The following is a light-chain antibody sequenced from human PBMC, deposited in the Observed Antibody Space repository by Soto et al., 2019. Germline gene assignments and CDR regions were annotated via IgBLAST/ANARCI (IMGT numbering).Light chain of an antibody. J-gene: IGKJ4*01. CDR3: QQYDDYPLT. CDR2: EAS. Sequence: DIQVTQSPSTLSASVGDRVTITCLASQSISTWLSWYQQKPGKAPKLLIYEASSLESGVPSRFGGSGSGTEFTLTISSLQPDDFATYFCQQYDDYPLTFGGGTKVDIK. CDR1: QSISTW. V-gene: IGKV1-5*03.